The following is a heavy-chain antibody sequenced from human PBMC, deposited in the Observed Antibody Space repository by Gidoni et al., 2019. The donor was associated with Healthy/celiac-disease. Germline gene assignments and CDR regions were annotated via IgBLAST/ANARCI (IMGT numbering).Heavy chain of an antibody. CDR1: GFTFRDYY. Sequence: QAQLVESGGGLVKPGGSLRLSCAASGFTFRDYYMSWFRQAPGKGLEWVSDTSSSSSNTNDTDSVKGRITNSRDNAKNSLYLQKNSLGDEDTAVYYWARLQRDGYNYWGQGTLVTVSS. V-gene: IGHV3-11*06. CDR2: TSSSSSNT. J-gene: IGHJ4*02. D-gene: IGHD5-12*01. CDR3: ARLQRDGYNY.